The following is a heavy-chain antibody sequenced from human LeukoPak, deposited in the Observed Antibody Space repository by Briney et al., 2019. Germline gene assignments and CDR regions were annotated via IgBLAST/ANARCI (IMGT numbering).Heavy chain of an antibody. CDR1: GGSMSNFY. CDR2: IYYSGAT. CDR3: ARHSPQVGFGYFFDS. D-gene: IGHD1-26*01. Sequence: SESLSLTCTVSGGSMSNFYWSWIRQPPGGGLEWIGSIYYSGATNSNPSLKRRVTVSLNTSKNQFSLKLTSVTAADTAVYYCARHSPQVGFGYFFDSWGQGTLVIIST. J-gene: IGHJ4*02. V-gene: IGHV4-59*08.